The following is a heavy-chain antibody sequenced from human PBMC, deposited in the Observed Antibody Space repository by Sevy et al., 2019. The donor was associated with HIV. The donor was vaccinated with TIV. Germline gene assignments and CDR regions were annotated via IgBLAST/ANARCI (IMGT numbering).Heavy chain of an antibody. CDR3: ARCARLRDDNVWFDC. D-gene: IGHD3-16*01. CDR1: GASINNYY. Sequence: SETLSLTCTVSGASINNYYWSWIRQPPGKGLEWIGYIYYSRTTMYSPSLKSRVTISADTSKNLFSLRLNSVTAADTAVYYCARCARLRDDNVWFDCWGQGTLVTVSS. V-gene: IGHV4-59*12. CDR2: IYYSRTT. J-gene: IGHJ4*02.